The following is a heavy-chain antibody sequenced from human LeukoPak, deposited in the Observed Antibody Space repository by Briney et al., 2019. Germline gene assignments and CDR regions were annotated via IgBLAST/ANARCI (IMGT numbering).Heavy chain of an antibody. D-gene: IGHD1-26*01. J-gene: IGHJ3*02. Sequence: ASVKVSCKASGYTFTSYGISWVRLAPGHGLEWMGWISAYNGNRKYEKKLQGRVTMTTDTATSTAYMELSSLRADDTAVYYCARGVGNEGLTIWGQGTLVTVSS. CDR2: ISAYNGNR. V-gene: IGHV1-18*01. CDR3: ARGVGNEGLTI. CDR1: GYTFTSYG.